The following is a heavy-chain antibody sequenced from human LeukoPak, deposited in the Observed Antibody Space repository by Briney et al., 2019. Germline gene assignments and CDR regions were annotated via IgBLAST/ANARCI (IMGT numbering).Heavy chain of an antibody. CDR2: ISGSGGST. Sequence: GGSLRLSCAASGFTFTNAWMSWVRQAPGKGLEWVSAISGSGGSTYYADSVKGRFTISRDNSKNTLYLQMNSLRAEDTAVYYCAKDVGYSSSWYNDYWGQGTLVTVSS. D-gene: IGHD6-13*01. CDR3: AKDVGYSSSWYNDY. J-gene: IGHJ4*02. V-gene: IGHV3-23*01. CDR1: GFTFTNAW.